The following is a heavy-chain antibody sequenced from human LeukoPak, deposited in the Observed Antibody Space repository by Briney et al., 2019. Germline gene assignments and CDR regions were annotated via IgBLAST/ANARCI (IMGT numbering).Heavy chain of an antibody. CDR2: IYSDGSI. J-gene: IGHJ3*02. Sequence: GGSLKLSCAASGFSVSGSYISWVRQAPRKGLEWVSVIYSDGSIYYADSVKGRFTISRDNLKNTVNLQMNSLRAEDTAVYYCAREYVEAPLERSGGFEIWGQGTKVTVSS. D-gene: IGHD2-8*02. CDR3: AREYVEAPLERSGGFEI. V-gene: IGHV3-53*01. CDR1: GFSVSGSY.